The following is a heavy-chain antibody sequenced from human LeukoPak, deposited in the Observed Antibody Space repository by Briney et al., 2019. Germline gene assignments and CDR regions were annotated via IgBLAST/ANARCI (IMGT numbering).Heavy chain of an antibody. D-gene: IGHD3-10*01. V-gene: IGHV3-11*01. J-gene: IGHJ4*02. Sequence: PGGSLRLSCAASGFTFSDYYMSWIRQAPGKGLEWVSCISSSGSTIYYADSVKGRFTISRDNAKNSLYLQMNSLRAEDTAVYYCARDRAMVRGAIIIWRWGQGTLVTVSS. CDR3: ARDRAMVRGAIIIWR. CDR2: ISSSGSTI. CDR1: GFTFSDYY.